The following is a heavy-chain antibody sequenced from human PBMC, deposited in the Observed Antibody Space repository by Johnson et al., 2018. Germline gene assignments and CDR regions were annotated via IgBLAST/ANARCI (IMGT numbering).Heavy chain of an antibody. V-gene: IGHV3-20*01. CDR2: ISWNGVST. CDR3: ARPSLAYCGGDCYGEAFDI. CDR1: GFTFDDYG. J-gene: IGHJ3*02. Sequence: VQVVESGGGVVRPGGSLRLACAASGFTFDDYGMSWVRQAPGKGLEWVSGISWNGVSTGYTDSVKGRFTISRDNAKNSLYLKMNSLRAEDTALYHCARPSLAYCGGDCYGEAFDIWGQGTMVTVSS. D-gene: IGHD2-21*02.